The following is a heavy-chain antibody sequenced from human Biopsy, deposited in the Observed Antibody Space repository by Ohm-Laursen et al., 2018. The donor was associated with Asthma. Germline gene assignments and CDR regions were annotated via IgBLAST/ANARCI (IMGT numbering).Heavy chain of an antibody. D-gene: IGHD3-3*02. Sequence: SLRLSCAASGFTFSSYWMSWVRQAPGRGLEWVANIKHDGSEKNHVDSLKGRFTISRDNAKNSLYLQMNSLRAEDTAVYYCARTFHFWSPYHAEHYQHWGQGTLVTVSS. V-gene: IGHV3-7*01. CDR3: ARTFHFWSPYHAEHYQH. J-gene: IGHJ1*01. CDR2: IKHDGSEK. CDR1: GFTFSSYW.